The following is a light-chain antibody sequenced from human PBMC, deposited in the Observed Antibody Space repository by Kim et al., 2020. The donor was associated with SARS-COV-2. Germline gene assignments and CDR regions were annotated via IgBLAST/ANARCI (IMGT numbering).Light chain of an antibody. J-gene: IGLJ3*02. CDR3: AAWDDSLSGGV. Sequence: GQRVTISCFGSSSNIGSNYVYWYQHLPGTAPKLLIYRNNQRPSGVPDRFSGSKSGTSASLAISGLRSEDEADYYCAAWDDSLSGGVFGGGTKLTVL. CDR1: SSNIGSNY. V-gene: IGLV1-47*01. CDR2: RNN.